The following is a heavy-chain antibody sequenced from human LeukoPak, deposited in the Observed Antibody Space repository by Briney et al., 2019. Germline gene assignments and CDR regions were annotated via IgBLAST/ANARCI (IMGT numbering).Heavy chain of an antibody. J-gene: IGHJ4*02. D-gene: IGHD2/OR15-2a*01. CDR2: IQQDGSEK. Sequence: GGSMRLSCAASGFTCSSYWMSWVRQAPGKGLEWVANIQQDGSEKYYVDSVKGRFTISRDNAKNSLYLQMNNLRAEDTAVYYCARNMSFVYWGQGTLVTVSS. CDR3: ARNMSFVY. V-gene: IGHV3-7*01. CDR1: GFTCSSYW.